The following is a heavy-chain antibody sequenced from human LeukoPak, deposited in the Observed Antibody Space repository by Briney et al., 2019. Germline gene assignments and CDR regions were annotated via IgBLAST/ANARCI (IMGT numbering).Heavy chain of an antibody. D-gene: IGHD3-22*01. Sequence: GGSLRLSCAASGFTFSSYSMNWVRQAPGKGLEWVSYISSSSSTIYYADSVKGRFTISRDNAKNSLYLQMNSLRAEDTAVYYCARVFYYDSSGLKRGWFDPWGQGTLVTVSS. CDR3: ARVFYYDSSGLKRGWFDP. V-gene: IGHV3-48*04. J-gene: IGHJ5*02. CDR1: GFTFSSYS. CDR2: ISSSSSTI.